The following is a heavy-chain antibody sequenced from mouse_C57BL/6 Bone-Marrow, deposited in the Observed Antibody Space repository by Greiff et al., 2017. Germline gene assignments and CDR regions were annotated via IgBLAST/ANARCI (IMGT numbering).Heavy chain of an antibody. J-gene: IGHJ1*03. CDR2: ISSGGSYT. V-gene: IGHV5-6*02. D-gene: IGHD1-1*01. CDR3: ARRGLYYLRYFDV. Sequence: DVKLQESGGDLVKPGGSLTLSCAASGFTFSSYGMSWVRQTPDKRLEWVATISSGGSYTYYPDNVKGRFPISSDNAKNTLYLQMSSLKYEDTAMYYCARRGLYYLRYFDVWGKGTTVTVSS. CDR1: GFTFSSYG.